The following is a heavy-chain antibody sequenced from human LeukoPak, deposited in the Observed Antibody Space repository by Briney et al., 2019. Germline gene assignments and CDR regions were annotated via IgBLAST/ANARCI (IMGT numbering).Heavy chain of an antibody. V-gene: IGHV1-46*01. D-gene: IGHD6-6*01. CDR1: GYTFTSYY. CDR2: INASGGST. J-gene: IGHJ6*03. CDR3: ARVKLGSSSSPFDYYYYYMDA. Sequence: ASVKVSCKASGYTFTSYYMHWVRQAPGQGLEWMGIINASGGSTSYAQKFQGRVTMTRDTSISTAYMELSRLRSDDTAVYYCARVKLGSSSSPFDYYYYYMDAWGKGTTVTVSS.